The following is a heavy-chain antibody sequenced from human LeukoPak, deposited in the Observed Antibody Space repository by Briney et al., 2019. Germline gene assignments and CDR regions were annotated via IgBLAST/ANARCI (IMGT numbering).Heavy chain of an antibody. J-gene: IGHJ3*02. Sequence: SENLSCNCSGSSVSICGYYWSWHRQPPGNGLLWIGYPYTSASTYYQPSHKSLATITVDTSKNPFPLKLSPVTADNTAVYCSERHGLLRIAARLSSHAFDIWGQGTMVTVSS. CDR3: ERHGLLRIAARLSSHAFDI. D-gene: IGHD6-6*01. CDR2: PYTSAST. V-gene: IGHV4-4*09. CDR1: SVSICGYY.